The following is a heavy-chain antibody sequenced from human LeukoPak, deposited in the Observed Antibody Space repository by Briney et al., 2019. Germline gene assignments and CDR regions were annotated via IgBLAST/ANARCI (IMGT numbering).Heavy chain of an antibody. J-gene: IGHJ4*02. CDR1: GGSFSGYY. D-gene: IGHD6-6*01. CDR2: INHSGST. CDR3: ARDYSSSYQFDY. V-gene: IGHV4-34*01. Sequence: SETLSLTCAVYGGSFSGYYWSRIRQPPGKGLEWIGEINHSGSTNYNPSLKSRVTISVDTSKNQFSLKLSSVTAADTAVYYCARDYSSSYQFDYWGQGTLVTVSS.